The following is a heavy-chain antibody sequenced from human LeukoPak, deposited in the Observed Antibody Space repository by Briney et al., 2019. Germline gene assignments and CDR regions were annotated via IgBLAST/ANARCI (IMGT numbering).Heavy chain of an antibody. D-gene: IGHD5-18*01. CDR2: ISSSSSYI. CDR1: GFTFSSYS. V-gene: IGHV3-21*01. CDR3: ARETFLYSYVYLYYFDY. Sequence: GGALRLSCAASGFTFSSYSMNWVRQAPGKGLEWVSSISSSSSYIYYADSVKGRFTISRDNAKNSLYLQMNSLRAEDTAVYYCARETFLYSYVYLYYFDYWGQGTLVTVSS. J-gene: IGHJ4*02.